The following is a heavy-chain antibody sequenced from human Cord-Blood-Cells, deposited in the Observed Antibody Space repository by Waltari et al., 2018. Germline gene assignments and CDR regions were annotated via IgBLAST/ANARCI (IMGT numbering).Heavy chain of an antibody. V-gene: IGHV1-69*09. CDR1: GGSFSSYA. J-gene: IGHJ3*02. Sequence: QVQLVQSGAEVKTPRSSVKVSCKASGGSFSSYAISWVPQAPGQGLEWMGRIIPILGIANYAQKFQGRVTITADKSTSTAYMELSSLRSEDTAVYYCATQSARRDAFDIWGQGTMVTVSS. CDR2: IIPILGIA. CDR3: ATQSARRDAFDI.